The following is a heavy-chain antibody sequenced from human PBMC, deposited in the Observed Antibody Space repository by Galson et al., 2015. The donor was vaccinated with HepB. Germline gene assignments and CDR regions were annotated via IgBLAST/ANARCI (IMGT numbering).Heavy chain of an antibody. D-gene: IGHD3-10*01. J-gene: IGHJ4*02. V-gene: IGHV3-30*04. CDR1: GFTFSSYA. Sequence: SLRLSCAASGFTFSSYAMHWVRQAPGKGLEWVAVISYDGSNKYYADSVKGRFTISRDNAKNTLFLQMNSLRAEDTAVYYCTRDPLKYGSTLDIWGQGALVTVSS. CDR2: ISYDGSNK. CDR3: TRDPLKYGSTLDI.